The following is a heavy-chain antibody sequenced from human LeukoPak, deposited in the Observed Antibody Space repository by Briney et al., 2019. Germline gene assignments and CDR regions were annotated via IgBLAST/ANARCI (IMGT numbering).Heavy chain of an antibody. CDR1: GGSISSGSYY. V-gene: IGHV4-61*02. Sequence: SETLSLTCTVSGGSISSGSYYWSWIRQPAGKGLEWIGRIYTSGSTKYNPSLKSRVTISVDTSKNQFSLKLSSVTAADTAVYYCARGYSSGWYYFDYWGQGTLVTVSS. CDR2: IYTSGST. CDR3: ARGYSSGWYYFDY. J-gene: IGHJ4*02. D-gene: IGHD6-19*01.